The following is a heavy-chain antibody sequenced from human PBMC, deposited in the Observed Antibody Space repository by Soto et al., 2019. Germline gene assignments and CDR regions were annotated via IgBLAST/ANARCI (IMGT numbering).Heavy chain of an antibody. D-gene: IGHD1-26*01. Sequence: GGSLRLSCAASGFTFGDYAMSWFRQAPGKGLEWVGCIRSRAYGEATDYAASVEGRFTFSRDDSKSIAYLQMNSLKTEDTAVYYCTREGSFGDAEDYFDYWGQGTQVTVSS. CDR1: GFTFGDYA. CDR2: IRSRAYGEAT. J-gene: IGHJ4*02. V-gene: IGHV3-49*03. CDR3: TREGSFGDAEDYFDY.